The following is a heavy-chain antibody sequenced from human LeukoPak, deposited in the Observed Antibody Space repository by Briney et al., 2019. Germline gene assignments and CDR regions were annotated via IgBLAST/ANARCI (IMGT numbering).Heavy chain of an antibody. J-gene: IGHJ4*02. D-gene: IGHD4-17*01. Sequence: ASVKVSCKTSGYTFTSYYIHWVRQAPGQGLEWMGIINPSGGSTSYAQKFQGRVTMTRDTSTSTVYMYLSNLRSGDTAVYYCARDSLYGVVDYWGPGTLVTVSS. CDR3: ARDSLYGVVDY. CDR2: INPSGGST. V-gene: IGHV1-46*01. CDR1: GYTFTSYY.